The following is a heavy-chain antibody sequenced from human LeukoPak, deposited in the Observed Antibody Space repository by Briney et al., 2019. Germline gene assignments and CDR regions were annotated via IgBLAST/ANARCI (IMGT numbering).Heavy chain of an antibody. J-gene: IGHJ6*03. CDR1: GFAFSDYY. Sequence: PGGSLRLSCAASGFAFSDYYMSWIRQDPGNGLEWVSYISGGAATIFYADSVRGRFTISRDNAKNSLYLQMNRLKAEDTAVYYCARDSSSSSSLYYMDVWGKGTTVTVSS. V-gene: IGHV3-11*04. CDR3: ARDSSSSSSLYYMDV. CDR2: ISGGAATI. D-gene: IGHD6-6*01.